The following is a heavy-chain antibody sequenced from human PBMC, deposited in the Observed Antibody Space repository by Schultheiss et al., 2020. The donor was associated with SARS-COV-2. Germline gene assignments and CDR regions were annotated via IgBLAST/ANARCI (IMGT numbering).Heavy chain of an antibody. CDR3: AKGQGGAVTTYGMDV. Sequence: GGSLRLSCAASGFTFDDYAMHWVRQAPGKGLEWVSGIRWNSGSLDYADFVKGRFTISRDNVKNSLYLQMNSLRAEDTALYYCAKGQGGAVTTYGMDVWGQGTRVTVSS. CDR1: GFTFDDYA. D-gene: IGHD4-17*01. J-gene: IGHJ6*02. V-gene: IGHV3-9*01. CDR2: IRWNSGSL.